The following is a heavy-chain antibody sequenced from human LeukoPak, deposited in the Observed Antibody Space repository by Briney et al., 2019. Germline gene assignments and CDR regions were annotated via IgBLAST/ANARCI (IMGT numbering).Heavy chain of an antibody. CDR2: IYTSGST. D-gene: IGHD6-13*01. CDR3: ARLGFRDSSSWYGEGHFDY. CDR1: GGSISSGSYY. V-gene: IGHV4-61*02. J-gene: IGHJ4*02. Sequence: PSETLSLTCTVSGGSISSGSYYWSWIRQPAGKGLEWIGRIYTSGSTNYNPSLKSRVTISVDTSKNQFSLKLSSVTAADTAVYYCARLGFRDSSSWYGEGHFDYWGQGTLVTVSS.